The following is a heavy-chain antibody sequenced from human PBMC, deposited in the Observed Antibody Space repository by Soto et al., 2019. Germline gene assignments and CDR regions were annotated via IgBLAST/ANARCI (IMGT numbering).Heavy chain of an antibody. CDR1: GFTFSSYA. J-gene: IGHJ4*02. D-gene: IGHD3-10*01. CDR3: AKEGNXVRGPDY. Sequence: PGGSLRLSCAASGFTFSSYAMSWVRQAPGKGLEWVSAISGTGGSTYYADSVKGRFTISRDNSKNTLYVQMNSLRVEDTAVYYCAKEGNXVRGPDYWGQGTLVTVSS. V-gene: IGHV3-23*01. CDR2: ISGTGGST.